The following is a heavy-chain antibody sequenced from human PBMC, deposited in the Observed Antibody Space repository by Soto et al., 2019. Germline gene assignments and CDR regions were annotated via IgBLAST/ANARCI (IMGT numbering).Heavy chain of an antibody. CDR1: GGSISSYY. CDR2: IYYSGST. J-gene: IGHJ6*03. CDR3: ARVVRGSYYYGSGSYYSPSYYYMDV. Sequence: SETLSLTCTVSGGSISSYYWSWIRQPPGKGLEWIGYIYYSGSTNYNPSLKSRVTISVDTSKNQFSLKLSSVTAADTAVYYCARVVRGSYYYGSGSYYSPSYYYMDVWGKGTTVTVSS. V-gene: IGHV4-59*01. D-gene: IGHD3-10*01.